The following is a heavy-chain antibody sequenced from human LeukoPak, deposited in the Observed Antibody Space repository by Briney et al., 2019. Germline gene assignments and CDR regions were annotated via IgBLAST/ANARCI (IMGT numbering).Heavy chain of an antibody. CDR2: FDPGDDET. CDR1: GYSLSELS. Sequence: ASVTVSCKVSGYSLSELSTHWVRQAPGQGPEWMGGFDPGDDETIYAQKFQGRVTMTEDTSTDTAYLELSSLRSEDTAVYFCATEKDLLLDSWGQGTPVTVSS. CDR3: ATEKDLLLDS. J-gene: IGHJ5*01. V-gene: IGHV1-24*01. D-gene: IGHD1-26*01.